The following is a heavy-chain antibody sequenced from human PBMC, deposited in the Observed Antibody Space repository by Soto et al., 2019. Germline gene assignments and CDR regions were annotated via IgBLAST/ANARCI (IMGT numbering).Heavy chain of an antibody. D-gene: IGHD6-13*01. CDR2: INHDGSKT. CDR3: VREPWGFSGTWYDY. Sequence: GSLRLSCAASQFSFSSYWMHWVRQVPGKGPAWVSRINHDGSKTEYADSVKGRFTISRDNTNNTLYLQMSSLRVEDTAMYYCVREPWGFSGTWYDYWGQGTLVTVS. CDR1: QFSFSSYW. J-gene: IGHJ4*02. V-gene: IGHV3-74*01.